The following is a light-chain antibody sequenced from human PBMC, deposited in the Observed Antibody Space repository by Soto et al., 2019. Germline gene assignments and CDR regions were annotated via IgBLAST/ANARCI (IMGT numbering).Light chain of an antibody. Sequence: QSVLTQPPSVSGAPGQRVTISCTGSSSNIGAGFDVHWYQQFPGTAPKLLIRNNIHRPSGVPDRFSGSKSGTSASLDITGLQAEDEAHYYCQSHDSSLSGSVFGGGTKLTVL. J-gene: IGLJ2*01. CDR1: SSNIGAGFD. V-gene: IGLV1-40*01. CDR3: QSHDSSLSGSV. CDR2: NNI.